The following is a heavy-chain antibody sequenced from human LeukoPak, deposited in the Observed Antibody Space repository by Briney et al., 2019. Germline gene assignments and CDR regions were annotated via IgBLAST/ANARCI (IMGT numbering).Heavy chain of an antibody. J-gene: IGHJ6*02. CDR3: AKDYYYDSSGYYFPYYYGMDV. Sequence: GGSLRLSCAASGFTFSTYAMSWVRQAPGKGPEWVSGIREGGGYTYYADSVKGRFTISRDNSKNTLYLQMNSLRAEDTAVYYCAKDYYYDSSGYYFPYYYGMDVWGQGTTVTVSS. CDR1: GFTFSTYA. CDR2: IREGGGYT. D-gene: IGHD3-22*01. V-gene: IGHV3-23*01.